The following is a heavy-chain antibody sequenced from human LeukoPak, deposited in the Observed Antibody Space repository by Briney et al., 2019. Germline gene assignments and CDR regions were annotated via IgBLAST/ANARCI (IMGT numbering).Heavy chain of an antibody. D-gene: IGHD1-1*01. J-gene: IGHJ5*02. CDR3: ARGGRNDLRSWFDP. V-gene: IGHV3-11*06. CDR2: ISSSRSDYR. CDR1: GLIVSSNS. Sequence: GGSLRLSCAASGLIVSSNSMIWTRQAPGKGLEWVSHISSSRSDYRRYAESVRGRFTISRDNAKSSVYLERNGLTKNDTAVYYCARGGRNDLRSWFDPWGQGTVVTVSS.